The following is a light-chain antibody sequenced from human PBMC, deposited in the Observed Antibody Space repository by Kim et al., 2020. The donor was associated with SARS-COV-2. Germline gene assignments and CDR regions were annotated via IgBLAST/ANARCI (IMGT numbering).Light chain of an antibody. CDR3: QQYNTWPPLT. CDR2: DAS. V-gene: IGKV3-15*01. Sequence: EVVMTQFPATLSVSPGEKASLSCRASQSVSSNLAWYQQMPGQAPRLLIYDASTRATGIPARFSGSGSGTEFTLTISSLQSEDYAVYYCQQYNTWPPLTFGGGTKVDIK. J-gene: IGKJ4*01. CDR1: QSVSSN.